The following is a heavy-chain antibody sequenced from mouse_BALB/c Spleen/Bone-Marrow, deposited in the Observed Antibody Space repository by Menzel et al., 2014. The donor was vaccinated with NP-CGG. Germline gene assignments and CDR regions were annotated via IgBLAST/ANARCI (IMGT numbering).Heavy chain of an antibody. V-gene: IGHV5-9-3*01. CDR1: GFTFSTYA. D-gene: IGHD2-4*01. CDR3: ARPRMITTYFDV. CDR2: INTGGTYI. Sequence: EVQVVESGGGLVKPGGSLKLSCAASGFTFSTYAMSWVRQTPEKRLEWVATINTGGTYIYYADSVKGRFTISRDNAKNTLYLQMSSLRSEDTAMFYCARPRMITTYFDVWGAWTTVTVSS. J-gene: IGHJ1*01.